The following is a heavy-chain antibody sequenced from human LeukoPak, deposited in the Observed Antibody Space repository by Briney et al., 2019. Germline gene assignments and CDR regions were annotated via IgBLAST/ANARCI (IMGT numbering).Heavy chain of an antibody. Sequence: ASVKVSCKASGYTFTSYGISWVRQAPGQGLEWMGWISAYNGNTNYAQKLQGRVTMTTDTSTSTAYMELRSLRSDDAAVYCCARLGYCSSTSCYVDYDYYGMDVWGKGTTVTVSS. J-gene: IGHJ6*04. V-gene: IGHV1-18*04. CDR3: ARLGYCSSTSCYVDYDYYGMDV. CDR2: ISAYNGNT. CDR1: GYTFTSYG. D-gene: IGHD2-2*01.